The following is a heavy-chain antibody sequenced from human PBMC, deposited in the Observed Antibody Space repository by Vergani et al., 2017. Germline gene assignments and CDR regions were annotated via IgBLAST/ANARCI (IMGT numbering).Heavy chain of an antibody. Sequence: EVQLVESGGGLVQPGGSLRLSCAASGFTFSSYEMNWVRQAPGKGLEWVSYISSSGSTIYYADSVKGRFTISRDNAKNSLYLQMNSLRAEDTAVYYCARDQGEQIVLSGMDVWGQGTTVTVSS. CDR2: ISSSGSTI. V-gene: IGHV3-48*03. D-gene: IGHD6-6*01. CDR1: GFTFSSYE. J-gene: IGHJ6*02. CDR3: ARDQGEQIVLSGMDV.